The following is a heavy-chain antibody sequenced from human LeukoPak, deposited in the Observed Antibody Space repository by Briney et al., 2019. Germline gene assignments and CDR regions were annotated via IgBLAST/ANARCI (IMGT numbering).Heavy chain of an antibody. V-gene: IGHV4-59*12. D-gene: IGHD6-13*01. CDR3: AREGGAAAGSWFDP. CDR2: VYYSGST. J-gene: IGHJ5*02. Sequence: SETLSLTCTVSGGSISSYYWSWIRQSPGKGLEWIGYVYYSGSTNYNPSLKSRVTISVDTSKNQFSLKLSSVTAADTAVYYCAREGGAAAGSWFDPWGQGTLVTVSS. CDR1: GGSISSYY.